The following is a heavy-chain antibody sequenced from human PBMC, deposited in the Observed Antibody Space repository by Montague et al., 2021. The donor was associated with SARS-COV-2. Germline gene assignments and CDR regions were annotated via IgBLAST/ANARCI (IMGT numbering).Heavy chain of an antibody. Sequence: SLRLSCAASGFIFGDYWMSWVRQAPGKGLVWVSNINLDGSEQNYMDSVKGRFTVSRDNARNTLSLQMNSLRAEDTAVYYCVRATHYMDVWGEGTTVAVSS. CDR3: VRATHYMDV. V-gene: IGHV3-7*01. CDR2: INLDGSEQ. CDR1: GFIFGDYW. J-gene: IGHJ6*03.